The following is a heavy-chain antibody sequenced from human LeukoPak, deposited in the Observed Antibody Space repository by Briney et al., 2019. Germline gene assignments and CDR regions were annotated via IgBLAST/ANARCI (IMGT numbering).Heavy chain of an antibody. V-gene: IGHV3-23*01. CDR2: IGGSGGST. J-gene: IGHJ4*02. D-gene: IGHD3-9*01. CDR3: AKEGLLYYDILTGYYPH. Sequence: GGSLRLSCAASGFTFSSYAMSWVRQAPGKGWEWSPAIGGSGGSTYYADSVKGRFTISRDNSKNTLYLQMNSLRAEDTAVYYCAKEGLLYYDILTGYYPHWGQGTLVTVSS. CDR1: GFTFSSYA.